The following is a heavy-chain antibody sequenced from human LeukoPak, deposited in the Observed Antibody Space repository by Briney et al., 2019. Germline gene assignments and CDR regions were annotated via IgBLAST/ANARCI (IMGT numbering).Heavy chain of an antibody. J-gene: IGHJ6*03. Sequence: SETLSLTCAVYGGSFSGYYWSWIRQPPGKGLEWSGEINHSGRTNYHPSLKRRVTISVDTSKNQFSLKLSSVTAADTAVYYCARLGYSSSWYLSPPYTPYYMDVWGKGNTVTVSS. CDR1: GGSFSGYY. CDR3: ARLGYSSSWYLSPPYTPYYMDV. CDR2: INHSGRT. V-gene: IGHV4-34*01. D-gene: IGHD6-13*01.